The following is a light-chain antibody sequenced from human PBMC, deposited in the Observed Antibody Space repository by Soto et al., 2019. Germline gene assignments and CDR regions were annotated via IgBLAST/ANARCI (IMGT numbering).Light chain of an antibody. V-gene: IGLV2-14*03. Sequence: QSVLTQPASVSGSPGQSITISCTGTSSDIGAYNYVSWYQQHPGKAPKLMIYDVNIRPSGVSNRFSGSKSGNTASLTISGLQAEDEADYYCTSWTTSTTMISGGGTKLTVL. CDR3: TSWTTSTTMI. CDR2: DVN. CDR1: SSDIGAYNY. J-gene: IGLJ2*01.